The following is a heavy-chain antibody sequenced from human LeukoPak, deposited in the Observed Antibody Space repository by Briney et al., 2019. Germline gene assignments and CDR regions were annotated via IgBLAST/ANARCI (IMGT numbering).Heavy chain of an antibody. J-gene: IGHJ4*02. Sequence: PGGSLRLSCVASGLTFSTYGMSWVRQAPGKGLEWVSVIYSGGSTYYADSVKGRFTISRDNSKNTLYLQMNSLRDEDTAVYYCARDRGSSSPSYYFDYWGQGTLVTVSS. CDR1: GLTFSTYG. CDR3: ARDRGSSSPSYYFDY. D-gene: IGHD6-6*01. CDR2: IYSGGST. V-gene: IGHV3-53*01.